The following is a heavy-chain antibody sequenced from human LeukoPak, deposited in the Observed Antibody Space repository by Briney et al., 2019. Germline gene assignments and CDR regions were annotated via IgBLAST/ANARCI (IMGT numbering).Heavy chain of an antibody. J-gene: IGHJ4*02. V-gene: IGHV1-2*04. CDR3: ARDRGPQWWGSFDY. CDR1: GYTFTDYY. Sequence: AAVKVSCKASGYTFTDYYIHLVRQAPGQGLEWMGWINPNSGDTNLAQKFQGWVTMTRDTSIGTAYLGLSRLTSDDTAVYYCARDRGPQWWGSFDYWGQGTLVTVSS. CDR2: INPNSGDT. D-gene: IGHD3-16*01.